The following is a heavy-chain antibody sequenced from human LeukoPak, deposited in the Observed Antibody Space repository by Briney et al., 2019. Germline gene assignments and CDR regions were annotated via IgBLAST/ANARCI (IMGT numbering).Heavy chain of an antibody. CDR2: IKPSNGVT. CDR3: ARGADPYCGAGCYFNYFDT. J-gene: IGHJ5*02. D-gene: IGHD2-21*02. V-gene: IGHV1-2*02. CDR1: GHSFNEYY. Sequence: ASVKVSCKASGHSFNEYYINWVRQAPGQGLEWMGWIKPSNGVTNYAPKFQGRVTMTRDTSIGTAYMEMKRLKSDDTALYYCARGADPYCGAGCYFNYFDTWGQGTLVTVSS.